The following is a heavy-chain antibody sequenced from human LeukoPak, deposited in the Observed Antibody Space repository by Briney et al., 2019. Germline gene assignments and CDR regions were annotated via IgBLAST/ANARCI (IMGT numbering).Heavy chain of an antibody. Sequence: GESLKISCKGSGYSFTSYWIAWVRQMPGKGLEWMGIIYPGDSDTRYSPPFQGQVSISADKSISTAYLQWSSLEASDTAIYYCARLLTSFREVFGYFDYWGQGALLTVSS. CDR3: ARLLTSFREVFGYFDY. J-gene: IGHJ4*02. CDR1: GYSFTSYW. V-gene: IGHV5-51*01. CDR2: IYPGDSDT. D-gene: IGHD3-3*01.